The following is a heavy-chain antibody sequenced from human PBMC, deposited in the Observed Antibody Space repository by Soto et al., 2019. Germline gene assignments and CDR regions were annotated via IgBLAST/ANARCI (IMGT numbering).Heavy chain of an antibody. CDR1: GGSISSGGYF. J-gene: IGHJ4*02. CDR3: ARAKHYYDSSGYWRRYYFDY. CDR2: IYYSGST. Sequence: TLSLTCTVSGGSISSGGYFWSWIRQHPGKGLEWIGYIYYSGSTYYNPSLKSRVTISVDTSKNRFSLKLSSVTAADTAVYYCARAKHYYDSSGYWRRYYFDYWGQGTLVTVSS. V-gene: IGHV4-31*03. D-gene: IGHD3-22*01.